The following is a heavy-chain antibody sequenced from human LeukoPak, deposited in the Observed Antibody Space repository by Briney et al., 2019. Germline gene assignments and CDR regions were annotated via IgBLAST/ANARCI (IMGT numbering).Heavy chain of an antibody. Sequence: GGSLRLSCAASGFTFSSYGMHWVRQAPGKGLEWVAVISYDGSNKYYADSVKGRSTISRDNSKNTLYLQMNSLGAEDTAVYYCANKGLLWFGDPPAFDIWGQGTMVTVSS. V-gene: IGHV3-30*18. CDR3: ANKGLLWFGDPPAFDI. J-gene: IGHJ3*02. D-gene: IGHD3-10*01. CDR2: ISYDGSNK. CDR1: GFTFSSYG.